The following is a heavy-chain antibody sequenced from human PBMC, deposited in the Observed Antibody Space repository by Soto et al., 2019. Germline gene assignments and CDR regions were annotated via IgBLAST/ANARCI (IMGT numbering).Heavy chain of an antibody. CDR3: AKGGDSTKYVGVAGEFDS. J-gene: IGHJ4*02. CDR2: VSAGGSST. D-gene: IGHD6-19*01. CDR1: GFTFSTCA. V-gene: IGHV3-23*01. Sequence: EVQLLESGGGLVQPGGSLRLSCAASGFTFSTCAMSWVRQAPGKGLEWVSGVSAGGSSTYFADSVKGRFTISRDNSKNTLYLQMNSPRAADAAVYYGAKGGDSTKYVGVAGEFDSWGQGTLVTVSS.